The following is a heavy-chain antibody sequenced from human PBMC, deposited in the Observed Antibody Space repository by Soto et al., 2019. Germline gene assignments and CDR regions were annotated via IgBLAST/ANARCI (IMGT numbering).Heavy chain of an antibody. CDR1: GYTFTGYY. D-gene: IGHD2-21*02. V-gene: IGHV1-2*02. CDR3: ARDGAYCGGDCYSSYYYGMDV. CDR2: INPNSGGT. Sequence: VKVSCKASGYTFTGYYMHWVRQAPGQGLEWMGWINPNSGGTNYAQKFQGRVTMTRDTSISTAYMELSRLRSDDTAVYYCARDGAYCGGDCYSSYYYGMDVWGQGTTVTVSS. J-gene: IGHJ6*02.